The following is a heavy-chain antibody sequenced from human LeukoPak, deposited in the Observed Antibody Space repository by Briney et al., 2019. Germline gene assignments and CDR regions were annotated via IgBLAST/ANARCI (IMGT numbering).Heavy chain of an antibody. J-gene: IGHJ4*02. CDR3: AHSTGYYFDY. CDR1: GGSIGSYY. V-gene: IGHV4-59*01. Sequence: SETLSLTCTVSGGSIGSYYWSWIRQPPGKGLEWIGYIYYSGSTNYNPSLKSRVTISVDTSKNQFSLKLSSVTAADTAVYYCAHSTGYYFDYWGQGTLVTVSS. CDR2: IYYSGST. D-gene: IGHD2-2*01.